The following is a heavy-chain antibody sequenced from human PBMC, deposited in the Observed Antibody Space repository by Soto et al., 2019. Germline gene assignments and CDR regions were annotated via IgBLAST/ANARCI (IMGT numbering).Heavy chain of an antibody. V-gene: IGHV4-4*07. D-gene: IGHD1-20*01. CDR2: IYTSGST. Sequence: PSETLSLTCTVSGGSISSYYWSWIRQPAGKGLEWIGRIYTSGSTNYNPSLKSRVTMSVDTSKNQFSLKLSSVTAADTAVYYCARAPITYRLTPFLWFDPWGQGTLVTVSS. J-gene: IGHJ5*02. CDR3: ARAPITYRLTPFLWFDP. CDR1: GGSISSYY.